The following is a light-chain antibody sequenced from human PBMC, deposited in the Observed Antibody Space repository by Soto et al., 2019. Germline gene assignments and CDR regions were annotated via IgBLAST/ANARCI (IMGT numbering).Light chain of an antibody. CDR1: QSVTSNY. V-gene: IGKV3-20*01. J-gene: IGKJ1*01. CDR3: QHYVTSLTT. Sequence: EIVLTQSPGTLSLSPGERATLYCGDSQSVTSNYLAWYQQTPGQAHRLLIFGASIRVKGITERCIGSGSGTDCTLTISRLEPEDFAVYYCQHYVTSLTTFGQGTKVDI. CDR2: GAS.